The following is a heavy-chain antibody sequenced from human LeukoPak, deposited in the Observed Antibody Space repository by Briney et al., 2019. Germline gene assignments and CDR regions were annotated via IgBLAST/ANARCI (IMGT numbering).Heavy chain of an antibody. V-gene: IGHV1-69*13. D-gene: IGHD3-22*01. Sequence: SVKVSCKASGGTFSSYAISWVRQAPGQGLEWMGGIIPIFGTANYAQKFQGRVTITADESTSTAYMELSSLRSEDTAVYYCARSKNRKYYDSSGYLIVWGQGTLVTVSS. CDR2: IIPIFGTA. CDR1: GGTFSSYA. CDR3: ARSKNRKYYDSSGYLIV. J-gene: IGHJ4*02.